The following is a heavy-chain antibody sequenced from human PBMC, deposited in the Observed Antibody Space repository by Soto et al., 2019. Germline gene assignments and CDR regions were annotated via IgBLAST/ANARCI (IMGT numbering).Heavy chain of an antibody. CDR2: IIPIFGTA. Sequence: ASVKVACKASGGTFSSYAISWVRQAPGQGLEWMGGIIPIFGTANYAQKFQGRVTITADESTSTAYMELSSLRSEDTAVYYCARGFRFVVVPAAIAYGMDVWGQGTTVTVSS. CDR3: ARGFRFVVVPAAIAYGMDV. D-gene: IGHD2-2*02. V-gene: IGHV1-69*13. CDR1: GGTFSSYA. J-gene: IGHJ6*02.